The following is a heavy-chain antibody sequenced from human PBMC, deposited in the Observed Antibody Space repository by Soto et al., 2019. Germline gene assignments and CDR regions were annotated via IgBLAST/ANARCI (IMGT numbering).Heavy chain of an antibody. CDR1: GGSFSPHY. V-gene: IGHV4-59*08. D-gene: IGHD2-2*01. J-gene: IGHJ5*02. CDR3: ARPGKYYQSLDP. Sequence: ASETLSLTCTVSGGSFSPHYWSWIRQPPGKGLEWVGYIYYAGSTSYSPSLRGRVTISLETSKSQFSLRLSSVTAADTAVYYCARPGKYYQSLDPWGPGNLVTVSS. CDR2: IYYAGST.